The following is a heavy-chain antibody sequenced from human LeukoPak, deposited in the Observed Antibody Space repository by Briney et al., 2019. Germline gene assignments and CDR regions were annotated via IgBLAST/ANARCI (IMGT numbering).Heavy chain of an antibody. CDR3: AAAPLIVGATSPDY. Sequence: ASVKVSCKASGFTFTSSAVQWVRQARGQRLEWIGWIVVGSGNTNYAQKFQERVTITRDMSTSTAYMELSSLRSEDTAVYYCAAAPLIVGATSPDYWGQGTLVTVSS. J-gene: IGHJ4*02. D-gene: IGHD1-26*01. V-gene: IGHV1-58*01. CDR2: IVVGSGNT. CDR1: GFTFTSSA.